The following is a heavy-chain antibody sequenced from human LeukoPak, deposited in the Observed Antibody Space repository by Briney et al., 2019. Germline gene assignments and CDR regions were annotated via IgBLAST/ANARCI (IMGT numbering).Heavy chain of an antibody. J-gene: IGHJ4*02. CDR2: INWNSDSI. CDR1: GFTFYDYA. D-gene: IGHD5-12*01. CDR3: AINGGGDSGYGNFDY. Sequence: GGSLRLSCAVSGFTFYDYAMHWVRQVPGKGLEWVSGINWNSDSIGYADSVKGRFTTSRDNAKNSLYLQMNSLRAEDTAFYYCAINGGGDSGYGNFDYWGQGTLVTVSS. V-gene: IGHV3-9*01.